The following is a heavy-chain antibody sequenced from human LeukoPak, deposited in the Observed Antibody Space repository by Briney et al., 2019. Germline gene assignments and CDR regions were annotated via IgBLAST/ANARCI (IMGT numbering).Heavy chain of an antibody. CDR2: ISGSGGST. CDR3: ATDTRPSS. CDR1: GCTFSSYA. V-gene: IGHV3-23*01. Sequence: GGSLRLSCAASGCTFSSYAMSWVRQAPGKGLEWISGISGSGGSTYYADSVKGRFTISRGNSKNTLYLQMNSLRAEDTAVYYCATDTRPSSWGQGTLVTVSS. J-gene: IGHJ4*02. D-gene: IGHD6-13*01.